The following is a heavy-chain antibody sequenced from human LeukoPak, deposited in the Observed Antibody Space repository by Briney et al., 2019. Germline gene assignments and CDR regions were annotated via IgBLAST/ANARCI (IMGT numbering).Heavy chain of an antibody. CDR2: ITTGGYT. D-gene: IGHD1-26*01. J-gene: IGHJ3*02. CDR1: GFTFSDYY. V-gene: IGHV3-11*06. CDR3: ARDRGRGTYWDAFDI. Sequence: PGGSLRLSCAASGFTFSDYYMSWIRQAPGKGLEWVSYITTGGYTNYADSVKGRFTISRDNAKNSLYLQMNTLRAEDTAVYYCARDRGRGTYWDAFDIWGQGTMVTVSS.